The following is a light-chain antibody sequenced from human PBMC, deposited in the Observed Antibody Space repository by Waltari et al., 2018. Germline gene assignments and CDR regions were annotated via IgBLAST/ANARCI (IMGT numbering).Light chain of an antibody. V-gene: IGKV3-15*01. Sequence: DIVMTQSPATLSVSPGERATLSCRASQSVGTNLAWYQQRPGQAPRPLLYGASSRATGIPARFSGSGSGTDFTLNINSLQPEDFALYYCQQYHNWPPWAFGQGTKVEIK. CDR3: QQYHNWPPWA. J-gene: IGKJ1*01. CDR2: GAS. CDR1: QSVGTN.